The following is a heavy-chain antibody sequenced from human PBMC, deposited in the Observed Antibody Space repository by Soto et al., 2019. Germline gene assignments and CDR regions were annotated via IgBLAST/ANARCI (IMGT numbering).Heavy chain of an antibody. Sequence: EVQLVESGGGLVQPGGSLRLSCAASGFTFSSYWMSWVRQAPGKGLEWVANIKQDGSEKYYVDSVKGRFTISRDNAKNPLYLQMNSLRAEDTAVYYCARNSYGPYYYYGMDVWGQGTTVTVSS. J-gene: IGHJ6*02. CDR2: IKQDGSEK. D-gene: IGHD5-18*01. CDR3: ARNSYGPYYYYGMDV. V-gene: IGHV3-7*05. CDR1: GFTFSSYW.